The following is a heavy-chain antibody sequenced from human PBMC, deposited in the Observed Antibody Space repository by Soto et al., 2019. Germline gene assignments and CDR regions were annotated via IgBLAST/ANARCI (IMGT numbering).Heavy chain of an antibody. CDR3: ARHVGFYWYFDL. CDR1: GFTVSSSY. D-gene: IGHD1-26*01. Sequence: EVQLVESGGGLVQPGGSLRLSCAASGFTVSSSYMGWVRQAPGKGLEWVSSIYSDGNTYYADSVRGRFTISIDNSKDTLYLQMTSLGVDDTAMYYCARHVGFYWYFDLWGRGTLVTVSS. V-gene: IGHV3-66*04. CDR2: IYSDGNT. J-gene: IGHJ2*01.